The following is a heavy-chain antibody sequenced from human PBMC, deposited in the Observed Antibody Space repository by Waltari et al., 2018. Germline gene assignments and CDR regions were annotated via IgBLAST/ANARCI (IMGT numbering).Heavy chain of an antibody. D-gene: IGHD5-18*01. CDR2: IIPIFGTA. Sequence: QLVQSGAEVKKPGSSVKVSCKASGGTFSSYAISWVRQAPGQGLEWMGGIIPIFGTANYAQKFQGRVTITTDESTSTAYMELSSLRSEDTAVYYCARDRRVATAEITYYYYGMDVWGQGTTVTVSS. CDR3: ARDRRVATAEITYYYYGMDV. J-gene: IGHJ6*02. V-gene: IGHV1-69*05. CDR1: GGTFSSYA.